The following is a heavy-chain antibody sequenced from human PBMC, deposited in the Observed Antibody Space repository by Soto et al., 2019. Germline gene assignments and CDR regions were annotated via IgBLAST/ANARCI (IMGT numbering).Heavy chain of an antibody. CDR1: GFTFSSYE. CDR3: ARDRDSDSFFPYYYGMDV. Sequence: PGGSLRLSCAASGFTFSSYEMNWVRQAPGKGLEWVSYISSSGTTTYYADSVKGRFTISRDNAKNSLYLQMNSLRSEDTAVYYCARDRDSDSFFPYYYGMDVWGQGTTVTVAS. J-gene: IGHJ6*02. V-gene: IGHV3-48*03. CDR2: ISSSGTTT. D-gene: IGHD2-15*01.